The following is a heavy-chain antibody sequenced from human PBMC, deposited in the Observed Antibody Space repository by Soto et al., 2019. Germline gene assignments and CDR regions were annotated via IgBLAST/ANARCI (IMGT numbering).Heavy chain of an antibody. Sequence: GGSLRLSCAASGFTFSSYEMNWVRQAPGKXLEWVSYISSSGSTIYYADSVEGRFTISRDNAKNSLYLQMNSLRAEDTAVYYCAGQYSSSLYYYYYGMDVWGQGTAVTVSS. CDR2: ISSSGSTI. D-gene: IGHD6-6*01. J-gene: IGHJ6*02. CDR1: GFTFSSYE. CDR3: AGQYSSSLYYYYYGMDV. V-gene: IGHV3-48*03.